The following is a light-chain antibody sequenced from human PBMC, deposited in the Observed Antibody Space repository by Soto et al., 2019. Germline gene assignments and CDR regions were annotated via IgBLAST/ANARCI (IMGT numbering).Light chain of an antibody. CDR1: SSDVGGYNY. CDR3: SSYTSSSSTI. V-gene: IGLV2-14*01. Sequence: QSALTQPASVSGSPGQSITISCTGTSSDVGGYNYVSWYQQHPGKAPKLMIYDVSNRPSGVSNRFSGSKSGNTASLTISGLQAEDVADYYCSSYTSSSSTIFGGGTKLTVL. J-gene: IGLJ2*01. CDR2: DVS.